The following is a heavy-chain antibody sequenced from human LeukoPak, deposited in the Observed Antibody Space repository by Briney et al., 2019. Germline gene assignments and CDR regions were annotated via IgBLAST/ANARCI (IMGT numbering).Heavy chain of an antibody. V-gene: IGHV3-15*01. CDR2: IKSKTDGGTT. CDR1: GFTFSNAW. Sequence: GGSLRLSCAASGFTFSNAWMSWVRQAPGKGLEWVGRIKSKTDGGTTDYAAPVKGRFTISRDDSKNTLYLQMNSLKTEDTAVYYCTTLLLGQLWSFDAFDIWGQGTMVTVSS. D-gene: IGHD5-18*01. J-gene: IGHJ3*02. CDR3: TTLLLGQLWSFDAFDI.